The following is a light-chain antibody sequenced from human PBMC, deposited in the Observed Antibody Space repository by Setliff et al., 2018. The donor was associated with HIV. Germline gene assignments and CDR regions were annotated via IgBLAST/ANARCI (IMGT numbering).Light chain of an antibody. J-gene: IGLJ1*01. CDR2: DVN. Sequence: QSVLTQPASVSGSPGQSITVSCTGTSSDVGGYNYVSWYQQHPGKAPKLMIYDVNNRPSGVSNRFSGSKSGNTASLTISGLQAEDEADYYCSSYTSSSTLYVFGTGTK. CDR3: SSYTSSSTLYV. V-gene: IGLV2-14*03. CDR1: SSDVGGYNY.